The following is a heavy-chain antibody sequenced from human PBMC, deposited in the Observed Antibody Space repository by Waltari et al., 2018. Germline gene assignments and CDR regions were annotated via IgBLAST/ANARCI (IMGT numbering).Heavy chain of an antibody. D-gene: IGHD4-17*01. J-gene: IGHJ1*01. Sequence: QLQLQESGPGLVKPSETLSLTCTVPGGSISTNYNWGWIRQPPGKGLGWVGNMQYEGTICYNPTLKSRGTIYLDTSKNQFSLRLSSVGAADTAVYFCGRIAFGDDGGYFQHWGQGTLVTVSS. CDR3: GRIAFGDDGGYFQH. CDR1: GGSISTNYN. CDR2: MQYEGTI. V-gene: IGHV4-39*01.